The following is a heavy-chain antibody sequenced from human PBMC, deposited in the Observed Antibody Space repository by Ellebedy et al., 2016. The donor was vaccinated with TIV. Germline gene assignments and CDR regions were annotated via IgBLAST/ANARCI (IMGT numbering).Heavy chain of an antibody. CDR3: ARDPGTPEAFDI. Sequence: SETLSLXXTVSGGSISSYYWSWIRQPPGKGLEWIGYIHHSGSTNYNPSLKSRVTMSVDTSINQLSLTLNSVTAADTAVYYCARDPGTPEAFDIWGPGTLVTVSS. D-gene: IGHD1-14*01. V-gene: IGHV4-59*01. CDR2: IHHSGST. J-gene: IGHJ3*02. CDR1: GGSISSYY.